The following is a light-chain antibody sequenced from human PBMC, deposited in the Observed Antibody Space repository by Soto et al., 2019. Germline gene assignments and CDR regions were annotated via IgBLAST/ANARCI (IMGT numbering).Light chain of an antibody. J-gene: IGKJ4*01. CDR3: QQSYTTPLT. CDR2: AAS. CDR1: QSISSY. Sequence: DIQMTQSPYSLSASVGDRVTITCRASQSISSYLNWYQQKPGKAPELLIYAASSLQSGVPSRFSGSGSRTDFTLTISSLQPEDFATYYCQQSYTTPLTFGGGTTV. V-gene: IGKV1-39*01.